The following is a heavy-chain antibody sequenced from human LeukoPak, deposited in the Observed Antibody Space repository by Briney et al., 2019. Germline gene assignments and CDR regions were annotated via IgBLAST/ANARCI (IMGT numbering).Heavy chain of an antibody. CDR2: INPSDGST. V-gene: IGHV1-46*01. CDR1: GYTFTSYY. J-gene: IGHJ4*02. D-gene: IGHD3-22*01. Sequence: GASVKVSCKASGYTFTSYYIHWVRQAPGQGLEWMGIINPSDGSTSYAQNFQGRVTMTRDTSTSTLYMELSSLRSEDTAVYFCARVAYYDSSVYSFDYWGQGTLVTVSP. CDR3: ARVAYYDSSVYSFDY.